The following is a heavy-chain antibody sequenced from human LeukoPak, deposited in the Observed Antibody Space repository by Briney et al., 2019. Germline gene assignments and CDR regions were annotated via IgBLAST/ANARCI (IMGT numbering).Heavy chain of an antibody. CDR1: GGSIITSSFY. CDR2: IYYSGST. V-gene: IGHV4-39*01. CDR3: ARRLWGDYFDY. J-gene: IGHJ4*02. D-gene: IGHD3-16*01. Sequence: SETLSLTCTASGGSIITSSFYWGWIRQPPGKGLEWIGDIYYSGSTYYNPSLKSRVTISVDTSNNQFSLRLSSVTAADTAMYYCARRLWGDYFDYWGQGTLVTVSS.